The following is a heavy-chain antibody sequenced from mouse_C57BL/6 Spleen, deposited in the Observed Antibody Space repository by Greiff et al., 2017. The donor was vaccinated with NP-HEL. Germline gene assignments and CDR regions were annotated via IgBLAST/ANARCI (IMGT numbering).Heavy chain of an antibody. V-gene: IGHV1-42*01. Sequence: EVKLQESGPELVKPGASVKISCKASGYSFTGYYMNWVKQSPEKSLEWIGEINPSTGGTTYNQKFKAKATLTVDKSSSTAYMQLKSLTSEDSAVYYCARRRGYFDYWGQGTTLTVSS. J-gene: IGHJ2*01. CDR3: ARRRGYFDY. CDR1: GYSFTGYY. CDR2: INPSTGGT.